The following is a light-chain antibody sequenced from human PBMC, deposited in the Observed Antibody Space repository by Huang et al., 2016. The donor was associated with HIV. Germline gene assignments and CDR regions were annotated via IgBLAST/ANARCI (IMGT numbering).Light chain of an antibody. CDR3: HQYNNWLLS. V-gene: IGKV3-15*01. CDR1: RSVSTN. Sequence: EIVMTQSPATLSVSPGQRVTLSCRANRSVSTNLAWYQQRHGQCPRLLIYGSSTRAPGIPARFSGSGSGTDFSLTISSLQSEDFALYYCHQYNNWLLSFGGGTRV. CDR2: GSS. J-gene: IGKJ4*01.